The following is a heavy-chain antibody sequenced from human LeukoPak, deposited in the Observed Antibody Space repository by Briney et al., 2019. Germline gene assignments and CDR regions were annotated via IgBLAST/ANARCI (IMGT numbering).Heavy chain of an antibody. CDR2: IYYTGST. Sequence: PSETLSLTCAVSGASISGSGYYLGWIRQPPGKGLEWIGNIYYTGSTNYNPSLKSRVTISVDTSKNQFSLKLSSVTAADTAVYYCARESYNWNDGWFDPWGQGTLVTVSS. CDR1: GASISGSGYY. D-gene: IGHD1-20*01. CDR3: ARESYNWNDGWFDP. V-gene: IGHV4-39*07. J-gene: IGHJ5*02.